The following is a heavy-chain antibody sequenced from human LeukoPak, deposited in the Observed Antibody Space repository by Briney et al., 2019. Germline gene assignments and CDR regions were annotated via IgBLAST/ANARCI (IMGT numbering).Heavy chain of an antibody. J-gene: IGHJ4*02. D-gene: IGHD3-10*01. CDR3: ARDPNYHYDSGSHYFDY. CDR1: GGSISSYY. Sequence: SETLSLTCTVSGGSISSYYWSWIRQPAGKGLEWIGRFYTSGGTNYNPSLKSRVTMPVDTSKNQFSLKLSSVTAADTAVYYCARDPNYHYDSGSHYFDYWGQGTLVTVSS. V-gene: IGHV4-4*07. CDR2: FYTSGGT.